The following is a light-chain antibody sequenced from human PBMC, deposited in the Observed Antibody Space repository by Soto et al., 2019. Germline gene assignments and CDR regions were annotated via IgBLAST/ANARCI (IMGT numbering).Light chain of an antibody. CDR3: FRSHGGARFWV. CDR1: TGAVTSGHY. V-gene: IGLV7-46*01. CDR2: DTS. Sequence: QAVVTQEPSLTVSPGGTVTLTCGSSTGAVTSGHYPYWFQQKPGQAPRTLIYDTSNKHSWTPARFSGSLLGGKAALTLSGAQPEDEAEYYCFRSHGGARFWVFGGGTKLTVL. J-gene: IGLJ3*02.